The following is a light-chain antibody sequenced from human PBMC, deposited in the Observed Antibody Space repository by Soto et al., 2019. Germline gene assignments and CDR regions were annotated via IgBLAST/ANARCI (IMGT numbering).Light chain of an antibody. CDR1: QSVSSGY. Sequence: EIVLTQSPGTLSLSPGERATLSCRASQSVSSGYLAWYQQKPGQAPRLLIHDAANRAIGIPDRFSGSGSGTYITLTIRRLEPEDFAVYYCQQYGRLPYTFGQGTKLEIK. CDR2: DAA. J-gene: IGKJ2*01. CDR3: QQYGRLPYT. V-gene: IGKV3-20*01.